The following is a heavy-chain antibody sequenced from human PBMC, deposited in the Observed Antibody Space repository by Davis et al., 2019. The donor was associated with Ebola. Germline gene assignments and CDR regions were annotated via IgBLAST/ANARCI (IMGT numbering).Heavy chain of an antibody. V-gene: IGHV4-38-2*02. D-gene: IGHD7-27*01. Sequence: MPSETLSLTCTVSGYSISSGYYWGWIRQPPGKGLEWIGSIYHSGSTYYNPSLKSRVTISVDTSKNQFSLKLSSVTAADTAVYYCARDLRWGLVPGYFDLWGRGTLVTVSS. CDR3: ARDLRWGLVPGYFDL. CDR2: IYHSGST. J-gene: IGHJ2*01. CDR1: GYSISSGYY.